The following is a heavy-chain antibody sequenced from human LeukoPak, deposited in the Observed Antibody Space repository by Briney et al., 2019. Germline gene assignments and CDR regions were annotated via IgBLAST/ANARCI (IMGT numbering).Heavy chain of an antibody. CDR1: GYIFSQYY. J-gene: IGHJ4*02. CDR3: ARSFARYDIFNGYHGRPFDD. Sequence: ASVKVSCKASGYIFSQYYMHWVRQAPGQGLEWMGIFNPSGGCTDFAQKFQRRVSMTKDRFTNTVYMELRSLTSEDAAVYYCARSFARYDIFNGYHGRPFDDWGQGTLVTDSS. D-gene: IGHD3-9*01. V-gene: IGHV1-46*01. CDR2: FNPSGGCT.